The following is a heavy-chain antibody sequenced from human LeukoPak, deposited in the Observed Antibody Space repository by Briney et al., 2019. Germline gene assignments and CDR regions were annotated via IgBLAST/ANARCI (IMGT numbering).Heavy chain of an antibody. V-gene: IGHV4-39*01. J-gene: IGHJ4*02. CDR1: GSSISSSNYC. D-gene: IGHD6-19*01. Sequence: PSETLSLTCTVSGSSISSSNYCWGWIRQPPEKGLEWIGTINYSGSTYYNPSLKSRVTMSVDTSKNQFSLELSSVTAADTAVYYCASRQRYSSGWYFDCWGQGALVTVSS. CDR2: INYSGST. CDR3: ASRQRYSSGWYFDC.